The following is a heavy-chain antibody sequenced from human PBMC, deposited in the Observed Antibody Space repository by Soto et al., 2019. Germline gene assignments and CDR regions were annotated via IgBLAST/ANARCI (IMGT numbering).Heavy chain of an antibody. Sequence: GGSLRLSCAASGFTVSSNYMSWVRQAPGKGLEWVSVIYSGGSTYYADSVKGRFTISRDNSKNTLYLQMNSLRAEDTAVYYCARDRERYYHAFDIWGQVTMVPVSS. CDR2: IYSGGST. CDR1: GFTVSSNY. D-gene: IGHD3-10*01. J-gene: IGHJ3*02. V-gene: IGHV3-53*01. CDR3: ARDRERYYHAFDI.